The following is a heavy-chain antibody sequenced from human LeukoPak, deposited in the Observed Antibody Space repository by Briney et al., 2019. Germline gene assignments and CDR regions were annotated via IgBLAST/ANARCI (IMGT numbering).Heavy chain of an antibody. CDR2: ISGSGGNT. CDR3: AKTNGYYDY. J-gene: IGHJ4*02. D-gene: IGHD3-22*01. Sequence: GGSLRLSGAASGFTFSSYGMSWVRQAPGKGLEWVSSISGSGGNTYYADSVKGRFTISRDNSKSTVYLQMNSLRAEDTAVYHCAKTNGYYDYWGQGTLVTVSS. CDR1: GFTFSSYG. V-gene: IGHV3-23*01.